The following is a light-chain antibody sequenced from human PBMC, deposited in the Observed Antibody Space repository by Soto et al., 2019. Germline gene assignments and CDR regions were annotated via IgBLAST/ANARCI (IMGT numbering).Light chain of an antibody. CDR3: ASYTSSSTSVI. V-gene: IGLV2-14*01. J-gene: IGLJ2*01. CDR1: SSDVGGYKY. CDR2: EVS. Sequence: QSALTQPASVSGSPGQSITIYCSGTSSDVGGYKYVSWYQQHPDKAPKLIIFEVSNRPSGISSRFSGSKSGNTASLTISGLQAEDEADYYCASYTSSSTSVIFGRGTKLTVL.